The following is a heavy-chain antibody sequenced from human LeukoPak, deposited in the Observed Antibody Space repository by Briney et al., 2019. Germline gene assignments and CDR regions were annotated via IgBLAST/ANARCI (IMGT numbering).Heavy chain of an antibody. V-gene: IGHV3-30*02. CDR3: AKVVEGGFDY. CDR1: GFTFSSYG. J-gene: IGHJ4*02. CDR2: IRYDGSNK. D-gene: IGHD2-15*01. Sequence: PGGSLRLSCAASGFTFSSYGMHWVRQAPGKGLEWVAFIRYDGSNKYYADSVKGRFTIYRDNSKNTLYLQMNSLRAEDAAVYCCAKVVEGGFDYWGQGTLVTVSS.